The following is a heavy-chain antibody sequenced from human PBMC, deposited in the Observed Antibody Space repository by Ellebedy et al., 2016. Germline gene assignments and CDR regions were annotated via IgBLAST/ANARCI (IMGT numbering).Heavy chain of an antibody. Sequence: ASVKVSXXASGYTFTDYYIHWVRQAPGQGLEWMGWLNPSSGETKSAQRFQGRLTMTRDTSVSTAYMELHSLTFDDTAVYFCATGRDVRFFDYWGQGSLVTVSS. D-gene: IGHD5-24*01. CDR1: GYTFTDYY. J-gene: IGHJ4*02. CDR3: ATGRDVRFFDY. CDR2: LNPSSGET. V-gene: IGHV1-2*02.